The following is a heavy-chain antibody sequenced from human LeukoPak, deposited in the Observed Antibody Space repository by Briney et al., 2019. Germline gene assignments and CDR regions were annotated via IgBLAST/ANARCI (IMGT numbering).Heavy chain of an antibody. D-gene: IGHD6-19*01. J-gene: IGHJ4*02. V-gene: IGHV1-8*01. CDR2: MNPNSGNT. CDR1: GYTFISCD. Sequence: ASVKVSCKPSGYTFISCDINWVRQATGQGLEWMGWMNPNSGNTGYGQSFQGRITMTRDISIGTAYMELSNLTSEDTAIYYCTRGSSGRRDNWGQGTLVTVSA. CDR3: TRGSSGRRDN.